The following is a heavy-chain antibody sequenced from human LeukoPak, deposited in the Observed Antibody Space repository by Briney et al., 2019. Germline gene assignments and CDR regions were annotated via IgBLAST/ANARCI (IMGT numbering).Heavy chain of an antibody. J-gene: IGHJ4*02. CDR3: ARILDSAWGELGY. CDR2: THSDGRST. Sequence: GGSLRLSCAASGFSFSNYWMHWVRQVPGKGLVWVSRTHSDGRSTSYADSVKGRFTISRDNAKNTLYLQMNSLRAEDTAVYYCARILDSAWGELGYWGQGTLVTVSS. D-gene: IGHD6-19*01. CDR1: GFSFSNYW. V-gene: IGHV3-74*01.